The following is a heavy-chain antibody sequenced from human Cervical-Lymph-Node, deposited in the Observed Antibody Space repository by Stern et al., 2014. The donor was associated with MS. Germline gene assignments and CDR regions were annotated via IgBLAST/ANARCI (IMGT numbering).Heavy chain of an antibody. CDR1: GFTFGDYA. CDR2: ITWNSSSI. Sequence: EVQLVDSGGGLVQPGRSLRLSCAASGFTFGDYAMHLVRQPPGTGLEWVSGITWNSSSIAYADSVKGRFTISRDNANNSLHLQMNSLTTEDTAFYYCAKATGSDFWNGRFHYWGQGTLVTVSS. D-gene: IGHD3-3*01. CDR3: AKATGSDFWNGRFHY. J-gene: IGHJ4*02. V-gene: IGHV3-9*01.